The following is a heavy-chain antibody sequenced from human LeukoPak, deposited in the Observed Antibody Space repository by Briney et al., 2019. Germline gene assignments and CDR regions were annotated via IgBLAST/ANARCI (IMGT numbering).Heavy chain of an antibody. D-gene: IGHD2-2*01. CDR2: IKEDGSEK. V-gene: IGHV3-7*02. CDR1: GFTFSTYW. CDR3: ATSVGQTRYCSSTSCSGLFDY. Sequence: GGSLRLSCAASGFTFSTYWMSWVRQAPGKGLERVASIKEDGSEKYYVDSVKGRFTISRDNAKSSLYLQMNSLRAEDTAVYYCATSVGQTRYCSSTSCSGLFDYWGQGTLVTVSS. J-gene: IGHJ4*02.